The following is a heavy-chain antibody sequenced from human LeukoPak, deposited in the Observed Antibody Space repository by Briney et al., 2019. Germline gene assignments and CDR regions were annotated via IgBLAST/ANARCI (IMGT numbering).Heavy chain of an antibody. V-gene: IGHV4-38-2*02. J-gene: IGHJ4*02. D-gene: IGHD6-19*01. CDR3: ARRHSTGWFYY. CDR2: IYRSGST. Sequence: SETLSLTCTVSGYSISDGYYWDWIRQPPGRGLEWIGNIYRSGSTSYNPSLKSRVTISVDTSKNQFSLKVNSVTAADTAVYYCARRHSTGWFYYWGQGTLDTVSS. CDR1: GYSISDGYY.